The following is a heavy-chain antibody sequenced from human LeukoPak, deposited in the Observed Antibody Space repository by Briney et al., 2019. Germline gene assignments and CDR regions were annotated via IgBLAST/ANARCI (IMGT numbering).Heavy chain of an antibody. D-gene: IGHD3-9*01. J-gene: IGHJ4*02. Sequence: ASVKVSCKASGYTFTGYYMHWVRQAPGQGLEWMGRINPNSGGTNYAQKFQGRVTMTRDTSISTAYMELSRLRSDDTAVYYCARGSRSIYDILTGPLDYWGQGTLVTVSS. V-gene: IGHV1-2*06. CDR3: ARGSRSIYDILTGPLDY. CDR1: GYTFTGYY. CDR2: INPNSGGT.